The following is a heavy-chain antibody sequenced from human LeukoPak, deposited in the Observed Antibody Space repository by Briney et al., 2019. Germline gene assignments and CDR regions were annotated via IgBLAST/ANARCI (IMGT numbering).Heavy chain of an antibody. CDR2: INPHSGGT. V-gene: IGHV1-2*02. D-gene: IGHD2-2*01. Sequence: ASVKVSCKASGYTFSGYYMHWVRQAPGQGLEWMGWINPHSGGTNYAQKFQGGVTMTRDTSITTAYMELSSLRSDDTAVYYCARDVGEYCSSTNCYASHYWGQGTLVTVSS. CDR3: ARDVGEYCSSTNCYASHY. J-gene: IGHJ4*02. CDR1: GYTFSGYY.